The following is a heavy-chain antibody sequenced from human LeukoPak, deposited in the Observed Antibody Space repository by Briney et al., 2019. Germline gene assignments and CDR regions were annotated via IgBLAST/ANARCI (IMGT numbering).Heavy chain of an antibody. CDR2: MNPNSGNT. V-gene: IGHV1-8*03. Sequence: ASVKVSCKASGYTFTSYDINWVRQATGQGLEWMGWMNPNSGNTGYAQKFQGRVAIIRNTSISTAYMELSSLRSEDTAVYYCARGRKGAAAGQIKVEWDYWGQGTLVTVSS. J-gene: IGHJ4*02. CDR1: GYTFTSYD. CDR3: ARGRKGAAAGQIKVEWDY. D-gene: IGHD6-13*01.